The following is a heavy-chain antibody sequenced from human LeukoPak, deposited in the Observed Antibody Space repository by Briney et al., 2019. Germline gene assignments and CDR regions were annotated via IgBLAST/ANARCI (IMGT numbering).Heavy chain of an antibody. CDR1: GFTFSSYG. V-gene: IGHV3-23*01. D-gene: IGHD2-2*01. Sequence: GGTLRLSCAASGFTFSSYGMSWVRQAPGKGLEWVSAISGSGGSTYYADSVKGRFTISRDNSKNTLYLQMNSLRAEDTAVYYCAKGVPAAMHFDYWGQGTLVTVSS. CDR2: ISGSGGST. J-gene: IGHJ4*02. CDR3: AKGVPAAMHFDY.